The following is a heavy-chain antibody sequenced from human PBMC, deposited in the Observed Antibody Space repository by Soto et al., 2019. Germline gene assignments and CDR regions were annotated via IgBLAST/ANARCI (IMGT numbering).Heavy chain of an antibody. Sequence: GSLRLSCAASGFTFSSYAMSWVRQAPGKGLEWVSAISGSGGSTYYADSVKGRFTISRDNSKNTLYLQMNSLRAEDTAVYYCAKDNLYYYDSSGYYYYYYGMAVWGQGTTVTVSS. D-gene: IGHD3-22*01. CDR2: ISGSGGST. V-gene: IGHV3-23*01. J-gene: IGHJ6*02. CDR3: AKDNLYYYDSSGYYYYYYGMAV. CDR1: GFTFSSYA.